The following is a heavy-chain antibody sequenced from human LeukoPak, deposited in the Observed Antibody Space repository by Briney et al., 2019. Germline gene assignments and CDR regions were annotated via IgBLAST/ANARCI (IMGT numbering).Heavy chain of an antibody. D-gene: IGHD2-15*01. J-gene: IGHJ4*02. CDR1: GFTFSSYA. Sequence: RSGGSLRLSCAASGFTFSSYAMSWVRQAPGKRLEWVSAISGSGGSTYYADSVKGRFTISRDNSKNTAYLQMNSLKTEDTAVYYCTRLGGVVGGRGTRWGQGTLVTVSS. CDR3: TRLGGVVGGRGTR. V-gene: IGHV3-23*01. CDR2: ISGSGGST.